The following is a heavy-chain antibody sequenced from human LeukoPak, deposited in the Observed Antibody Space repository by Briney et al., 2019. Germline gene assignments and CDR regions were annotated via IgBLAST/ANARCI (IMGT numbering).Heavy chain of an antibody. V-gene: IGHV3-23*01. J-gene: IGHJ4*02. CDR3: AKAPLTRYGDYVGVAVGMDY. CDR1: GFTFSSYA. Sequence: PGGSLRLSCAASGFTFSSYAMSWVRQAPGKGLEWVSTISGSGGSTYYADSVKGRFTISRDNSKNTLYLQMNSLRAEDTAVYYCAKAPLTRYGDYVGVAVGMDYWGQGTLVTVPS. D-gene: IGHD4-17*01. CDR2: ISGSGGST.